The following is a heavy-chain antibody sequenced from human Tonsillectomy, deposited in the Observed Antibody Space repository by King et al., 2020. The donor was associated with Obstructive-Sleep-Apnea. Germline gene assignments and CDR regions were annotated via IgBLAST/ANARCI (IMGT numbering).Heavy chain of an antibody. CDR3: AKDPSDYSDYIRTDYFDY. J-gene: IGHJ4*01. V-gene: IGHV3-23*04. D-gene: IGHD4-11*01. Sequence: VQLVESGGDWVQPGGSLRLLCLTSILTCSIYAMSRVRQAPGEEREWGSAMSWSGSRTYYAAFVECRFTIFRDNSKNSLYMQMHSLRAEDTAVYYCAKDPSDYSDYIRTDYFDYWGHGTLVTVSS. CDR2: MSWSGSRT. CDR1: ILTCSIYA.